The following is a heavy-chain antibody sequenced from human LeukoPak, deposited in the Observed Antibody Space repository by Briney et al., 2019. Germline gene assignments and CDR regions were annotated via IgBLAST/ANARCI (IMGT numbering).Heavy chain of an antibody. CDR1: GYTFTSYY. J-gene: IGHJ6*02. V-gene: IGHV1-46*01. Sequence: GASVKVSCKASGYTFTSYYMHCVRQAPGQGLEWMGIINPSGGSTSYAQKFQGRVTMTRDTSTSTVYMELSSLRSEDTAVYYCARVYGGNWKRYYYGMDVWGQGTTVTVSS. CDR3: ARVYGGNWKRYYYGMDV. D-gene: IGHD4-23*01. CDR2: INPSGGST.